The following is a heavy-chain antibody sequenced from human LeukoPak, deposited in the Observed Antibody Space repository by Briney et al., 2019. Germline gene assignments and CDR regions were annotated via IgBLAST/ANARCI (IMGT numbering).Heavy chain of an antibody. Sequence: GGSLRLSCAASGFTFSDYYMSWIRQAPGKGLEWVSYISSSGSTIYYADSVKGRFTISRDNAKNSLYLRMNSLRAEDTAVYYCARDGSKWLRPSDYWGQGTLVTVSS. CDR2: ISSSGSTI. CDR1: GFTFSDYY. CDR3: ARDGSKWLRPSDY. J-gene: IGHJ4*02. V-gene: IGHV3-11*01. D-gene: IGHD5-12*01.